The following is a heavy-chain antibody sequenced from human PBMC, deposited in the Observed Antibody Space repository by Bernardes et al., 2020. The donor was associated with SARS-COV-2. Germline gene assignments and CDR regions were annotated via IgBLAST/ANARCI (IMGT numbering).Heavy chain of an antibody. J-gene: IGHJ4*02. D-gene: IGHD1-26*01. CDR2: IAGDAGNR. CDR1: GFIFNNYG. Sequence: GGSLRLSCAASGFIFNNYGMSWVRQASGKALEWVSTIAGDAGNRHYADSVEGRFTISRDNSKNTLHLQMSSLRAEDTAVYFCARDVGGSSFFDYWGQGILVTVAS. CDR3: ARDVGGSSFFDY. V-gene: IGHV3-23*01.